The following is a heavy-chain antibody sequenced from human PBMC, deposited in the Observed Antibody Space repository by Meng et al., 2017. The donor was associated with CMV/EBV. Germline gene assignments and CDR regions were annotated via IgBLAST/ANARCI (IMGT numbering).Heavy chain of an antibody. CDR1: GGSISSYY. Sequence: SETLSLTCTVSGGSISSYYWSWIRQPPGKGLEWIGYIYYSGSTNYNPSLKSRVTISVDTSKNQFSLKLSSVTAADTAVYYCARVGSSWYSRAFDIWGQGAMVTVSS. D-gene: IGHD6-13*01. CDR2: IYYSGST. CDR3: ARVGSSWYSRAFDI. J-gene: IGHJ3*02. V-gene: IGHV4-59*01.